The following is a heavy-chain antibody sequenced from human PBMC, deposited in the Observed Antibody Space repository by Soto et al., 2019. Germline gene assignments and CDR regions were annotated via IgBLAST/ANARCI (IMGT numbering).Heavy chain of an antibody. V-gene: IGHV3-72*01. CDR1: GLTFSDRY. J-gene: IGHJ4*02. Sequence: GGCRRLSCAASGLTFSDRYMDWVRQAPGKGLEWVGRIRKKTNSYTTEYAASVKGRFIISRDDSTNSLYLQMSSLKTEDTAVYYCTTVTTVDYYFDYWGQGTLVTVSS. D-gene: IGHD4-17*01. CDR2: IRKKTNSYTT. CDR3: TTVTTVDYYFDY.